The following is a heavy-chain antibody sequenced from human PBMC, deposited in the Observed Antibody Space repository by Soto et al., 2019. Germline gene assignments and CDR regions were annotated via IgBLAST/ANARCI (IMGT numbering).Heavy chain of an antibody. J-gene: IGHJ6*02. CDR1: QFTFSSYD. Sequence: GGSLRLSCAASQFTFSSYDMSWVRQAPGKGLEWVSTVSARGGETFYADSVKGRFTMSRDNSKNTLYLQMNSLRAEDTAIYYCAKDPGGRYCFNSIRNYYYCMDVWGQGTTVTVSS. D-gene: IGHD2-15*01. V-gene: IGHV3-23*01. CDR2: VSARGGET. CDR3: AKDPGGRYCFNSIRNYYYCMDV.